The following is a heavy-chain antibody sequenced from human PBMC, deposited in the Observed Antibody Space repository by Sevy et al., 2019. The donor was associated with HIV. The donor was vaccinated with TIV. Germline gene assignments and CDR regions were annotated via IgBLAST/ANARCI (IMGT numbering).Heavy chain of an antibody. V-gene: IGHV3-7*01. CDR3: VRAIAKDGSF. CDR2: INQDGGVT. CDR1: GFTLNNYW. J-gene: IGHJ4*02. D-gene: IGHD6-13*01. Sequence: GGSLRLSCVASGFTLNNYWMHWVRQAPGKGLEWVANINQDGGVTYYVDSMRSRFTISRVNGRNLVFIQMNSLRVDDTALYFCVRAIAKDGSFWGQGTLVTVSS.